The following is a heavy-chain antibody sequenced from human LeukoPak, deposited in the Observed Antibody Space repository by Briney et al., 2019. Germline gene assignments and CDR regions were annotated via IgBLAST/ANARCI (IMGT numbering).Heavy chain of an antibody. CDR2: ISSSSSYI. D-gene: IGHD6-13*01. Sequence: GGSLRLSCAASRFTFSIYSMNWVRQAPGKGLEWVSSISSSSSYISYADSVKGRFTISRDNAKNSLYLQTNSLRAEDTAVYYCARIAAAGTETHPFDIWGQGAMVTVSS. CDR1: RFTFSIYS. V-gene: IGHV3-21*01. CDR3: ARIAAAGTETHPFDI. J-gene: IGHJ3*02.